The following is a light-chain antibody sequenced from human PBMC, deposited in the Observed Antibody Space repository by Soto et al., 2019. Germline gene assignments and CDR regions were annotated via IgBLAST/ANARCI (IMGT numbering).Light chain of an antibody. Sequence: QSALTQPASVSGSPGQSITIACTGTNRDVVSYNLVSWYQQRPGEAPKLIISEVRNRPSGISYRFTGSKSGNTASLTISGLQAEDEADYYCSSYTTTSPLVFGGGTKLTV. CDR1: NRDVVSYNL. J-gene: IGLJ3*02. CDR2: EVR. V-gene: IGLV2-14*01. CDR3: SSYTTTSPLV.